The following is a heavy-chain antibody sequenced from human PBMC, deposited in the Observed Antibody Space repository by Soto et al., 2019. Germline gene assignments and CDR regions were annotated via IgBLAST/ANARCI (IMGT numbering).Heavy chain of an antibody. D-gene: IGHD4-17*01. J-gene: IGHJ5*02. CDR3: ARAFRDPYGDYWIDP. Sequence: ASVKVSCKASGYTFTSYAMHWVRQAPGQRLEWMGWINAGNGNTKYSQKFQGRVTITRDTSASTAYMELSSLRSEDTAVYYCARAFRDPYGDYWIDPWGQGTLVTVSS. CDR2: INAGNGNT. CDR1: GYTFTSYA. V-gene: IGHV1-3*01.